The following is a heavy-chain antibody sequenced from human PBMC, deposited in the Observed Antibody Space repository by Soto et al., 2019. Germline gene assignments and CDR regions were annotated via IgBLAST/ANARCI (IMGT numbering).Heavy chain of an antibody. J-gene: IGHJ3*02. D-gene: IGHD1-26*01. V-gene: IGHV5-51*01. Sequence: GESLKISCKGSGYSFTSYWIGWVRQMPGKGLEWMGIIYPGDSDTTYSPSFQGQVTISADKSISTAYLQWNNLKASDTAIYYCARLILGATYAFDIWGQGTMVTVSS. CDR3: ARLILGATYAFDI. CDR2: IYPGDSDT. CDR1: GYSFTSYW.